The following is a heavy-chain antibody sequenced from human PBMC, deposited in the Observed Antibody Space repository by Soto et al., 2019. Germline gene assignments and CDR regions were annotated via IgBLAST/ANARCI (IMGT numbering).Heavy chain of an antibody. V-gene: IGHV3-30-3*01. CDR1: GFTFSSYA. D-gene: IGHD3-10*01. Sequence: PGGSLRLSCAASGFTFSSYAMHWVRQAPGKGLEWVALISYDTTNKYYADSVKGRFTISRDNSKKTLYLQMNSLSAEDTAIYYCARDGSGSYHYFDYWGQGTLVTVSS. J-gene: IGHJ4*02. CDR2: ISYDTTNK. CDR3: ARDGSGSYHYFDY.